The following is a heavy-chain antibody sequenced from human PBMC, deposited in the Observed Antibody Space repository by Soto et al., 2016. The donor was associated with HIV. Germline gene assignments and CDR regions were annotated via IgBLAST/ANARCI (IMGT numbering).Heavy chain of an antibody. V-gene: IGHV3-15*01. Sequence: EVQLVESGGGLVKPGGSLRLSRAASGFTFSNAWMTWVRQAPGKGLEWVGRIKTKTDDGTTDYAAPVKGRFTISRDDSKNTLYLQMNSLKTEDTAVYYCTTGTDRGLTYYYYYGMDVVGPRDLGHRLL. CDR1: GFTFSNAW. CDR2: IKTKTDDGTT. D-gene: IGHD2-21*02. CDR3: TTGTDRGLTYYYYYGMDV. J-gene: IGHJ6*02.